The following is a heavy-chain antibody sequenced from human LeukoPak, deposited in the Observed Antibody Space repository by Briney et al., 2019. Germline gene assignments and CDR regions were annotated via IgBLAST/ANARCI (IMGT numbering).Heavy chain of an antibody. Sequence: GGSLRLSCAASGFTFSSYSMNWVRQAPGKGLEWVSVIYSGGRTYYADSVKGRFTISRDNSKNTVYLQMNSMRAEDTAVYYCARHGLHWGQGILVTVSS. CDR3: ARHGLH. CDR2: IYSGGRT. D-gene: IGHD3-16*01. CDR1: GFTFSSYS. J-gene: IGHJ1*01. V-gene: IGHV3-66*04.